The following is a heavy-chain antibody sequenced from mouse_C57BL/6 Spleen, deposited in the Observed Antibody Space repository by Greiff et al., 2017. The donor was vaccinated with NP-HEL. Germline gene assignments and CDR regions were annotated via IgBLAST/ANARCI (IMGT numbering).Heavy chain of an antibody. Sequence: QVQLQQPGAELVKPGASVKLSCKASGYTFTSYWMHWVKQRPGPGLEWIATIDPNSGGTKYNEKFKSQATLTVDKPSSTAYMQLSSLTSEDSAVYYCARSGCYGSSLDYWGQGTTRTVSS. CDR2: IDPNSGGT. J-gene: IGHJ2*01. D-gene: IGHD1-1*01. V-gene: IGHV1-72*01. CDR1: GYTFTSYW. CDR3: ARSGCYGSSLDY.